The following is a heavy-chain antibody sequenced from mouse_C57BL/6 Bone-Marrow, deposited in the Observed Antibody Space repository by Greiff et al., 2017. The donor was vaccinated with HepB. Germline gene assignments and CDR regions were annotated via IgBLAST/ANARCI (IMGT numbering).Heavy chain of an antibody. D-gene: IGHD1-1*01. CDR1: GFSLTSYG. J-gene: IGHJ1*03. Sequence: VKLVESGPGLVAPSQSLSITCTVSGFSLTSYGVHWVRQPPGKGLEWLVVIWSDGSTTYNSALKSRLSISKDNSKSQVFLKMNSLQTDDTAMYYCARHGYYGSSLYWYFDVWGTGTTVTVSS. CDR3: ARHGYYGSSLYWYFDV. CDR2: IWSDGST. V-gene: IGHV2-6-1*01.